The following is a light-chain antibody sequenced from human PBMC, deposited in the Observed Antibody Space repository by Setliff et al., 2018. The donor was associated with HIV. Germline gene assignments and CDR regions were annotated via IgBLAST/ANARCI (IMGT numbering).Light chain of an antibody. J-gene: IGLJ1*01. CDR2: EVN. CDR3: SSYTGSSTLNV. V-gene: IGLV2-8*01. Sequence: QSVLTQPPSASGPPGQSVTISCTGSSSDIGGYKFVSWYQQHPGKAPKLMIYEVNKRPSGVPDRFSGSKSGNTASLTISGLQAEDEADYYCSSYTGSSTLNVFGTGTKVTVL. CDR1: SSDIGGYKF.